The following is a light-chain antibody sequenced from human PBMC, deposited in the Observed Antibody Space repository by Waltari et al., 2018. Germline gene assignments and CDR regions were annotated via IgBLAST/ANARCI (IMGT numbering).Light chain of an antibody. Sequence: QSALTQPASVSGTHGQSITISCSGTTSDVGSYDLLSWYQQHPGEAPKLLICEVFKRPPDTSSRFSGAKSGSTASLTISGLQPEDEADYYCCSYAGRGTYVFGSGTKVTVL. CDR1: TSDVGSYDL. V-gene: IGLV2-23*02. CDR2: EVF. J-gene: IGLJ1*01. CDR3: CSYAGRGTYV.